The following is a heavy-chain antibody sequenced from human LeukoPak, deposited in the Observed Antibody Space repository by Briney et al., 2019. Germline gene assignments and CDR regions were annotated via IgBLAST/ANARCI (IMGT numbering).Heavy chain of an antibody. V-gene: IGHV1-18*01. CDR3: AREIHTPHCSGGSCYPYYYYYYGMDV. D-gene: IGHD2-15*01. CDR1: GYTFTSYG. J-gene: IGHJ6*02. Sequence: ASVKVSCKASGYTFTSYGISWVRQAPGQGLEWMGWISAYNGNTKYAQKLQGRVTMTTDTSTSTAYMELRSLRSDDTAVYYCAREIHTPHCSGGSCYPYYYYYYGMDVWGQGTTVTVSS. CDR2: ISAYNGNT.